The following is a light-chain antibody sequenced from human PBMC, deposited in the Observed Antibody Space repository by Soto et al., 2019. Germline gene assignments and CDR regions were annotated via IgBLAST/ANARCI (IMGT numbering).Light chain of an antibody. Sequence: DIQMTQSPSTLSASVGDRVTITCRASQTIDSWLAWYQQRPGKPPNLLIYKASTLASGVPSRFSGSGSGTEFTLTISSLQSEDFAVYYCQQYNNWPQTFGQGTKVDI. CDR3: QQYNNWPQT. CDR1: QTIDSW. CDR2: KAS. V-gene: IGKV1-5*03. J-gene: IGKJ1*01.